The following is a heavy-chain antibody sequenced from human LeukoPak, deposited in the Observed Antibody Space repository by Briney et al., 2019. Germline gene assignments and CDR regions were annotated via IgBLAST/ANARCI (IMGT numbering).Heavy chain of an antibody. D-gene: IGHD1-1*01. Sequence: PGGSLRLSCAASGFTFSSYWMHWVRHVPGQGLVWVSHIDGDGRITNYGDPVKGRFTISRDNAKNILYLQMNSLRAEDTAVYYCARDSPRTGPWGQGILVTVSS. J-gene: IGHJ5*02. CDR1: GFTFSSYW. CDR2: IDGDGRIT. V-gene: IGHV3-74*01. CDR3: ARDSPRTGP.